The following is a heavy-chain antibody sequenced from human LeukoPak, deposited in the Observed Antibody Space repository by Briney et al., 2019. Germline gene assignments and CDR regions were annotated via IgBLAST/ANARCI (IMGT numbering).Heavy chain of an antibody. D-gene: IGHD3-16*01. J-gene: IGHJ3*01. CDR3: ARPAYTAAYDL. CDR1: GFIFSTYW. CDR2: MKGDGSEI. Sequence: GGSLRLSCAAAGFIFSTYWMMWARQAPGKGLEWVANMKGDGSEIHYVDSVKGRFTISRDNARNSLFLQMNGLRPEDTAVYYCARPAYTAAYDLWGRGTMVTVSS. V-gene: IGHV3-7*01.